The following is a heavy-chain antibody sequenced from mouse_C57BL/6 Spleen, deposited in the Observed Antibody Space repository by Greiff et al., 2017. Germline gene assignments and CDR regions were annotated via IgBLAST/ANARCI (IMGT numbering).Heavy chain of an antibody. J-gene: IGHJ2*01. CDR3: ARAKITTVGAKGFDY. CDR2: IYPGDGDT. D-gene: IGHD1-1*01. Sequence: VQLQQSGPELVKPGASVKISCKASGYAFSSSWMNWVKQRPGKGLEWIGRIYPGDGDTNYNGKFKGKATLTADKSSSTAYMQLSSLTSEDSAVYYCARAKITTVGAKGFDYWGQGTTLTVSS. V-gene: IGHV1-82*01. CDR1: GYAFSSSW.